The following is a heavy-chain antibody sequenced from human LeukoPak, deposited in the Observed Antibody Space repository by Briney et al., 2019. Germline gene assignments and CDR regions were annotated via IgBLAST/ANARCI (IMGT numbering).Heavy chain of an antibody. V-gene: IGHV4-30-4*01. D-gene: IGHD2-21*02. CDR3: AREYCGGDCYLYYYYGMDV. J-gene: IGHJ6*02. CDR1: GGSISSVDYY. CDR2: IYYSGST. Sequence: SETLSLTCTVSGGSISSVDYYWSWIRQPPGKGLEWIGYIYYSGSTYYNPSLKSRVTISVDTSKNQFSLKLSSVTAADTAVYYCAREYCGGDCYLYYYYGMDVWGQGTTVTVSS.